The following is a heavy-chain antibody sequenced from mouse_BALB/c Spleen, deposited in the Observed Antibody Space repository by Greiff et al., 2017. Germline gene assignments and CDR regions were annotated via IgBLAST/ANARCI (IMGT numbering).Heavy chain of an antibody. CDR2: IWAGGST. CDR1: GFSLTSYG. D-gene: IGHD2-1*01. V-gene: IGHV2-9*02. J-gene: IGHJ2*01. CDR3: ARGIYQGYFDY. Sequence: VKLQESGPGLVAPSQSLSITCTVSGFSLTSYGVHWVRQPPGKGLEWLGVIWAGGSTNYNSALMSRLSISKDNSKSQVFLKMNSLQTDDTAMYYCARGIYQGYFDYWGQGTTLTVSS.